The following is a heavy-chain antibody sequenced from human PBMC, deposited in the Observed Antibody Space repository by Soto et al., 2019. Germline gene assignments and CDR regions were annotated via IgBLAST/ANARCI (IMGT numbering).Heavy chain of an antibody. Sequence: GGSLRLSCAASGFTFSSYGMHWVRQAPGKGLEWVAVISYDGSNKYYADSVEGRFTISRDNSKNTLYLQMNSPRAEDTAVYYCANIAAALDAFDIWGQGTMVTVSS. D-gene: IGHD6-13*01. V-gene: IGHV3-30*18. CDR1: GFTFSSYG. CDR2: ISYDGSNK. J-gene: IGHJ3*02. CDR3: ANIAAALDAFDI.